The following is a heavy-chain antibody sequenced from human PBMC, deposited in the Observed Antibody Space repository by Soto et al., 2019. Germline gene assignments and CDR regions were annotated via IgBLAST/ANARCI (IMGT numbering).Heavy chain of an antibody. D-gene: IGHD3-16*01. CDR2: LYYSGSI. CDR1: GGSIGSYY. V-gene: IGHV4-59*01. Sequence: QVQLQASGPALVQPSETLSLTCTVSGGSIGSYYWTWIRQPPGKGLEWIGYLYYSGSISYNPSLKSRVTISIDTSKNQLALKLSSVTAADTAVYYCARDIRGIGVFDYWGQGTLLTVSS. J-gene: IGHJ4*02. CDR3: ARDIRGIGVFDY.